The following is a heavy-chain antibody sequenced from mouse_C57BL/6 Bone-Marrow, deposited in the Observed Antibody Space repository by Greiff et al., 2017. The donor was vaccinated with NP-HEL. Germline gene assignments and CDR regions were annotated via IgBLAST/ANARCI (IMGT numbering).Heavy chain of an antibody. Sequence: EVQVVESGGGLVQPGESLKLSCESNEYEFPSHDMSWVRKTPEKRLELVAAINSDGGSTYYPDTMERRFIISRDNTKKTLYLQMSSLRSEDTALYYCARGGYYGSSLYWYFDVWGTGTTVTVSS. CDR2: INSDGGST. J-gene: IGHJ1*03. V-gene: IGHV5-2*01. CDR3: ARGGYYGSSLYWYFDV. D-gene: IGHD1-1*01. CDR1: EYEFPSHD.